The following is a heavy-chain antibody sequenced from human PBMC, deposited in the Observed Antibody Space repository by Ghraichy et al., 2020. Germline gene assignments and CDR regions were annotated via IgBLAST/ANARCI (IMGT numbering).Heavy chain of an antibody. CDR2: INHSGST. D-gene: IGHD5-18*01. Sequence: SETLSLTCAVYGGSFSGYYWSWIRQPPGKGLEWIGEINHSGSTNYNPSLKSRVTISVDTSKNQFSLKLSSVTAADTAVYYCARQYSYGENWFDPWGQGTLVTVSS. J-gene: IGHJ5*02. V-gene: IGHV4-34*01. CDR3: ARQYSYGENWFDP. CDR1: GGSFSGYY.